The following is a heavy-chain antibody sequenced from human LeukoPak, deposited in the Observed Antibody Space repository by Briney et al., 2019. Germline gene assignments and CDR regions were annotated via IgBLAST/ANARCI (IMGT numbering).Heavy chain of an antibody. V-gene: IGHV4-30-2*01. CDR2: IYHTGSP. CDR1: GGSISGGAHS. Sequence: SQTLSLTCAVSGGSISGGAHSWSWIRQPPGKGLEWIGYIYHTGSPNYNPSLKSRVTISVDRSKNQFSLKVNSVTAADTAMYYCARVNSENYFDSWGQGTLVTVSS. D-gene: IGHD1/OR15-1a*01. CDR3: ARVNSENYFDS. J-gene: IGHJ4*02.